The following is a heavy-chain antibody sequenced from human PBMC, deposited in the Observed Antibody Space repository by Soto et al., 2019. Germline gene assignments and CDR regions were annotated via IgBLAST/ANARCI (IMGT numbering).Heavy chain of an antibody. Sequence: QVQLEQSGAEVKKPGSSVKVSCKSSGGTFNTFAISWVRQAPGQGLEWIGGIIPIFETANYAQRLQDRLTITADESARTAYMEVSRLTSDDTAIYFCATSTSSSWQNDYWGLGTVVVVSS. J-gene: IGHJ4*02. CDR3: ATSTSSSWQNDY. V-gene: IGHV1-69*01. CDR2: IIPIFETA. D-gene: IGHD6-13*01. CDR1: GGTFNTFA.